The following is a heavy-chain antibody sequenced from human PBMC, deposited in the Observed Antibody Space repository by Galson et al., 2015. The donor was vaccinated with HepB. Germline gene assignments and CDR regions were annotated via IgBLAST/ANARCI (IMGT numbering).Heavy chain of an antibody. J-gene: IGHJ6*02. V-gene: IGHV4-34*01. CDR1: GGSFSGYY. Sequence: LSLTCAVYGGSFSGYYWSWIRQPPGKGLEWIGEINHSGSTNYNPSLKSRVTISVDTSKNQFSLKLSSVTAADTAVYYCAREGIMAAAGTLGLRYYYGMDVWGQGTTVTVSS. CDR2: INHSGST. D-gene: IGHD6-13*01. CDR3: AREGIMAAAGTLGLRYYYGMDV.